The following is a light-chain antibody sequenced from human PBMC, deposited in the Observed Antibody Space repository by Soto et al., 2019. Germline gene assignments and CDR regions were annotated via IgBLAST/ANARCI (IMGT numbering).Light chain of an antibody. CDR2: AAS. CDR3: QQTYSTLSWT. V-gene: IGKV1-39*01. CDR1: QTISRY. Sequence: DIPMTQSPSSLSASVGERVTITCRASQTISRYLNWYQQKPGKGPKLLIFAASRLQSGVSSRFSGSGSGTEFTLTISSLQPEDIATYYCQQTYSTLSWTFGQGTKVEIK. J-gene: IGKJ1*01.